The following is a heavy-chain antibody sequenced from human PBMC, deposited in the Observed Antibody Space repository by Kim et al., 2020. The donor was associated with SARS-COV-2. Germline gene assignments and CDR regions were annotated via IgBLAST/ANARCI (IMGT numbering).Heavy chain of an antibody. Sequence: GGSLRLSCAASGFTFSFYGMHWVRQAPGKGLEWVAVIWYDGSNKYYADSVKGRFTISRDNSKNTLYLQMNSLRAEDTAVYYCGKDRGLRYFDWLLDAFDIWGQGTMVTVSS. D-gene: IGHD3-9*01. CDR3: GKDRGLRYFDWLLDAFDI. CDR1: GFTFSFYG. CDR2: IWYDGSNK. J-gene: IGHJ3*02. V-gene: IGHV3-33*06.